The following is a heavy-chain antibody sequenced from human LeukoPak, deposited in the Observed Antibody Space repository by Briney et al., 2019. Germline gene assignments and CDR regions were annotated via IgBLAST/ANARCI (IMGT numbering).Heavy chain of an antibody. V-gene: IGHV1-8*01. J-gene: IGHJ4*02. CDR2: INPDSGST. D-gene: IGHD3-10*01. CDR3: ARVSTMVRGVIFY. Sequence: ASVKVSCKTSGYTFSDYDINWVRQANGQGLEWMGWINPDSGSTGYAPQFQGRVTLTRSTSKKTAYLELSSLRSEDTAVYYCARVSTMVRGVIFYWGQGTLVTVSS. CDR1: GYTFSDYD.